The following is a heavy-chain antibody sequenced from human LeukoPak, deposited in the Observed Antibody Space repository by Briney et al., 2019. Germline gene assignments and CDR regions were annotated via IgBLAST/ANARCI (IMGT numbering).Heavy chain of an antibody. CDR3: ARGRIAGPGTRYYFDY. V-gene: IGHV3-11*01. D-gene: IGHD6-13*01. CDR2: ISSSSSAT. Sequence: PGGSLRLSCAASGFTFSDYYINWIRQAPGKGLEWVSYISSSSSATYYADSVKGRFTISRDNARNSLYLQMNSLRAEDTAVYYCARGRIAGPGTRYYFDYWGQGTLVTVFS. CDR1: GFTFSDYY. J-gene: IGHJ4*02.